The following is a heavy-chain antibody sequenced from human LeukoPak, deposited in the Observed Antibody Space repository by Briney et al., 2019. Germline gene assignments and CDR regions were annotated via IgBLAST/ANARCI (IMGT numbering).Heavy chain of an antibody. Sequence: PSETLSLTCAVYGGSFSGYYWSWIRQPPGKGLEWIGEINHSGSTNYNPSLKSRVTISVDTSKNQFSLKLSSVTAADTAVYYCARAPPYSGTPDYWGQGTLVTVSS. CDR3: ARAPPYSGTPDY. V-gene: IGHV4-34*01. CDR2: INHSGST. J-gene: IGHJ4*01. CDR1: GGSFSGYY. D-gene: IGHD1-1*01.